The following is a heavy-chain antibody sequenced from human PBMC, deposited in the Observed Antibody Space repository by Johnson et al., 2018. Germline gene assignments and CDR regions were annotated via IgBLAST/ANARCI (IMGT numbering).Heavy chain of an antibody. Sequence: QLLESGGGLVKPGRSLRLSCAASGFTFDDYAMHWVRQAPGKGLEWVSGISWNSGSIGYADSVKGRFTISRDNSKNTLYLQMNSLRAEDTAVYYWAKDLWQLVKPDVWGKGTTVTVSS. D-gene: IGHD6-13*01. CDR1: GFTFDDYA. V-gene: IGHV3-9*01. J-gene: IGHJ6*04. CDR3: AKDLWQLVKPDV. CDR2: ISWNSGSI.